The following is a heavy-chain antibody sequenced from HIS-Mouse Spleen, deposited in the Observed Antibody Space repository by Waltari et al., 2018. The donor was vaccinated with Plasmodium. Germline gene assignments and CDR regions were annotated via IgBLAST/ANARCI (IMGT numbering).Heavy chain of an antibody. CDR1: GGSISSSSYY. CDR2: IDYSGST. J-gene: IGHJ3*02. V-gene: IGHV4-39*07. Sequence: QLQLQESGPGLVKPSETLSLTCTVSGGSISSSSYYWGWIRQPPGKGLEWIGSIDYSGSTYYNPSVKSRVTKSVDTSKNQVSRKLSYVTAADTAVYYCARKFRPLDALDIWGQGTMVTVSA. CDR3: ARKFRPLDALDI.